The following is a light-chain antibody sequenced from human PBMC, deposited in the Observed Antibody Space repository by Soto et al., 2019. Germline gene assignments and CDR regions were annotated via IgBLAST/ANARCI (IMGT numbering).Light chain of an antibody. J-gene: IGLJ2*01. CDR3: AAWDDILNGVV. CDR2: SNN. CDR1: SSNIGSNT. Sequence: QSVLTQPPSASGTPGQRVTISCSGSSSNIGSNTVNWYQQLPGTAPKLLIYSNNQRPSGVPDRFSGSKSGTSASLAISGPKSEDEADYYCAAWDDILNGVVFGGGTKLTVL. V-gene: IGLV1-44*01.